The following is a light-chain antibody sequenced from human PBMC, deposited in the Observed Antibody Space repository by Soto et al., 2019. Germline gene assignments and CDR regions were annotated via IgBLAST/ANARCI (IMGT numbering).Light chain of an antibody. Sequence: EIVLTQSPATLSLSPGERATLSCRASQSVSSYLAWYQQKPGQAPRLLIYDASNRATSIPARFSGSGSGTDFTLTISRLEPEDFAVYYCQQRSNWLTFGGGTKVEIK. CDR3: QQRSNWLT. J-gene: IGKJ4*01. CDR1: QSVSSY. CDR2: DAS. V-gene: IGKV3-11*01.